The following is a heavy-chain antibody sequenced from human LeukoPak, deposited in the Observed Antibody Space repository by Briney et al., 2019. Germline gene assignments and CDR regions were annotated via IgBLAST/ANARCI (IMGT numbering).Heavy chain of an antibody. CDR1: GFTFSNYA. D-gene: IGHD6-19*01. V-gene: IGHV3-30*09. CDR2: ISFDGGNQ. J-gene: IGHJ4*02. CDR3: YFDY. Sequence: GGSLRLSCVASGFTFSNYAFHWVRQAPGKGLEGVAVISFDGGNQYYADSVTGRIGLSRDNSKNTMYLQFCARDRGPTIAVPHYFDYWGQGTLVTVSS.